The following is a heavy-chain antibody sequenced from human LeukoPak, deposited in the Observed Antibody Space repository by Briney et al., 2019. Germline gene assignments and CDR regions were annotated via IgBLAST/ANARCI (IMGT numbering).Heavy chain of an antibody. CDR2: MSNDGSNK. J-gene: IGHJ4*02. CDR1: GFTFSSYS. V-gene: IGHV3-30*01. D-gene: IGHD6-13*01. CDR3: ARGLHSGSWSFDY. Sequence: GRSLRLSCAASGFTFSSYSMHRVRQAPGRGPEWVALMSNDGSNKYYADSVKGRFTISRDNSRNTLYLQMNTLRAEDTAKYYCARGLHSGSWSFDYWGQGTLVTVSS.